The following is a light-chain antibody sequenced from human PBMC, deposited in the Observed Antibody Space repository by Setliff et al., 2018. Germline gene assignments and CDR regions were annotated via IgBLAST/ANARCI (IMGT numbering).Light chain of an antibody. CDR3: TSYTSSRTYV. Sequence: QSVLTQPASVSGSPGQSITVSCTGSSTDVGRYIFVSWYQQHPGKAPRLMIYEVSDRPSGVSNRFSGSKSGNTASLTISGLQAEDGADYYCTSYTSSRTYVFGTGTKVTVL. V-gene: IGLV2-14*01. J-gene: IGLJ1*01. CDR2: EVS. CDR1: STDVGRYIF.